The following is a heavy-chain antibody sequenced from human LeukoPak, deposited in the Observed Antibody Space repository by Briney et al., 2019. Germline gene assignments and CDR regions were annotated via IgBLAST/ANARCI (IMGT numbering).Heavy chain of an antibody. CDR1: GFTFSSYG. CDR3: AKDGIAVAGIIGNWFDP. Sequence: PGGSLRLSCAASGFTFSSYGMHGVRQAPGKGLEWVAVISYDGSNKYYADSVKGRFTISRDNSKNTLYLQMNSLRAEDTAAYYCAKDGIAVAGIIGNWFDPWGQGTLVTVSS. V-gene: IGHV3-30*18. J-gene: IGHJ5*02. CDR2: ISYDGSNK. D-gene: IGHD6-19*01.